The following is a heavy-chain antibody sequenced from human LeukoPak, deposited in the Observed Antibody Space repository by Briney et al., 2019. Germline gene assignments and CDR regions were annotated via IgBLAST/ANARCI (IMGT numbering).Heavy chain of an antibody. D-gene: IGHD4-11*01. V-gene: IGHV3-66*01. CDR1: GFTVSSNY. CDR3: ARSGVSYSNYPALDAFDI. CDR2: IYSGGST. J-gene: IGHJ3*02. Sequence: GGSLRPSCAASGFTVSSNYMSWVRQAPGKGLEWVSVIYSGGSTYYADSVKGRFTISRDNSKNTLYLQMNSLRAEDTAVYYCARSGVSYSNYPALDAFDIWGQGTMVTVSS.